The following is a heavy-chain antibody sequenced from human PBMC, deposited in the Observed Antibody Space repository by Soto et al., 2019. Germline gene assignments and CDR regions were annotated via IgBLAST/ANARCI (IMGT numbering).Heavy chain of an antibody. CDR2: ISTFKGDT. CDR3: ARDYGDYPTYYAMDI. Sequence: QVPLVQSGVEVKKVGASVKVSCEASGYTFIGYGISWVRQAPGQGLEWMGWISTFKGDTNYAQSLQGRLSLTADRSTNTAYMELRSLKSDDTAVYYCARDYGDYPTYYAMDIWGQGTTVAVSS. CDR1: GYTFIGYG. J-gene: IGHJ6*02. D-gene: IGHD4-17*01. V-gene: IGHV1-18*01.